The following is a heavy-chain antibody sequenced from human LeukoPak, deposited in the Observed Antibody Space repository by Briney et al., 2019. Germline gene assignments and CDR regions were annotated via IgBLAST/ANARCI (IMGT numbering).Heavy chain of an antibody. V-gene: IGHV3-13*01. J-gene: IGHJ4*02. CDR1: GFTFSSYD. CDR3: ARGEPDSSGSFDY. Sequence: GGSLRLSCAVSGFTFSSYDMHWVRQATGKGLEWVSAIGTAGDTYYPGSVKGRFTISRENAKNSLYLQMNSLRAGDTAVYYCARGEPDSSGSFDYWGQGTLVTVSS. D-gene: IGHD3-22*01. CDR2: IGTAGDT.